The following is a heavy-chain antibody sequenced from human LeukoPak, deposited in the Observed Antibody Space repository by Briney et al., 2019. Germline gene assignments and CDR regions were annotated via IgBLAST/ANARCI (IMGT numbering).Heavy chain of an antibody. CDR1: GFSFSNYW. CDR3: ARDMSPRGYSYSLAY. Sequence: GGSLRLSCTASGFSFSNYWMSWVRQAPGKGLEWISYISSSSATIYYADSVKGRFTISRDDAKNSLYLQMNSLRDEDTAVYYCARDMSPRGYSYSLAYWGQGTLVTVSS. J-gene: IGHJ4*02. V-gene: IGHV3-48*02. D-gene: IGHD5-18*01. CDR2: ISSSSATI.